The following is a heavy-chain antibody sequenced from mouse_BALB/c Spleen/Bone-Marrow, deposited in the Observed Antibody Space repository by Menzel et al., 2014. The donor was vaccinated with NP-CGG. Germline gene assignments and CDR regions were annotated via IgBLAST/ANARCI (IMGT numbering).Heavy chain of an antibody. D-gene: IGHD1-1*01. J-gene: IGHJ4*01. Sequence: QVQLKQSGAELMKPGASVKISCKATGYTFSSYWIEWVKQRPGHGLEWIGEILPGRGSTNYNEKFKGKATFTSDTSSNTAYMQLSSLTSEDSAVYYCARWDTTAMDYWGQGTSFTVSS. CDR3: ARWDTTAMDY. CDR1: GYTFSSYW. CDR2: ILPGRGST. V-gene: IGHV1-9*01.